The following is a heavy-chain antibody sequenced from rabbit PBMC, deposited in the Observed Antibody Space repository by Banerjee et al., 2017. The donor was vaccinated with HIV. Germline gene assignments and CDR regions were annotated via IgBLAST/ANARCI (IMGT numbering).Heavy chain of an antibody. CDR3: ARGYDGYVGIYRLDL. CDR1: GLDFSSRYY. Sequence: QSLEESGGDLVQPEGSLTLTCKASGLDFSSRYYMCWVRQAPGKGLEWIGCIYTGSGSTYYASWAKGRFTISKTSSTTVTLQMTSLTAADTATYFCARGYDGYVGIYRLDLWGQGTLVTVS. CDR2: IYTGSGST. V-gene: IGHV1S40*01. D-gene: IGHD6-1*01. J-gene: IGHJ3*01.